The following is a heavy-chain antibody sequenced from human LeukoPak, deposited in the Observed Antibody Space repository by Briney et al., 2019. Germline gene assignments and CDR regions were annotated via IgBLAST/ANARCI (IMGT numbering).Heavy chain of an antibody. CDR3: ASGSNYYYYYGMDV. CDR2: IKQDGSEK. D-gene: IGHD2-2*03. V-gene: IGHV3-7*01. CDR1: GFTFSSYW. Sequence: GGSLRLSCAASGFTFSSYWMSWVRQAPGKGLEGVANIKQDGSEKYYVDSVKGRFSISRDNAKNSLYLQMNSLRAEDTAVYYCASGSNYYYYYGMDVWGQGTTVTVSS. J-gene: IGHJ6*02.